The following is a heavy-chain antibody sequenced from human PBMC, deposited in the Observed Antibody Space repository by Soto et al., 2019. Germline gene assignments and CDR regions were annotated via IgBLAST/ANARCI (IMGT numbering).Heavy chain of an antibody. CDR3: ASGPIPPPTAAAQVRNYYYYYGMDV. D-gene: IGHD6-13*01. V-gene: IGHV3-30-3*01. CDR1: GFTFSSYA. Sequence: QVQLVESGGGVVQPGRSLRLSCAASGFTFSSYAMHWVRQAPGKGLEWVAVISYDGSNKYYADSVKGRFTISRENSKNMLYLKMNRLRGEDTAVYYAASGPIPPPTAAAQVRNYYYYYGMDVWGQGTTVTVSS. J-gene: IGHJ6*02. CDR2: ISYDGSNK.